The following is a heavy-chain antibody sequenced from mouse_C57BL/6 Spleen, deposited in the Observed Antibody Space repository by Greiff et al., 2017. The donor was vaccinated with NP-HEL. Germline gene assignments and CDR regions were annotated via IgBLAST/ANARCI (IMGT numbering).Heavy chain of an antibody. CDR3: ARRAYYYGISYDWFAY. J-gene: IGHJ3*01. CDR2: INPGSGGT. D-gene: IGHD1-1*01. V-gene: IGHV1-54*01. CDR1: GYAFTNYL. Sequence: QVQLQQSGAELVRPGTSVKVSCKASGYAFTNYLIEWVKQRPGQGLEWIGVINPGSGGTNYNEKFKGKATLHADKSSSTAYMQLSSLTSEDSAFYFCARRAYYYGISYDWFAYWGQGTLVTVSA.